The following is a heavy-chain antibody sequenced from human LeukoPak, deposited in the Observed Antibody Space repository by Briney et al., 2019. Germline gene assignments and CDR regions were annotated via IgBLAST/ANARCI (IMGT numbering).Heavy chain of an antibody. D-gene: IGHD6-13*01. CDR1: GYTFTGHY. V-gene: IGHV1-2*04. CDR2: INPNSGGT. Sequence: ASVKVSCKASGYTFTGHYMHWVRQAPGQGLEWMGWINPNSGGTNYAQKFQGWVTMTRDTSISTAYMEPSRLRSDDTAVYYCAREKQQLVPEGLDYWGQGTLVTVSS. CDR3: AREKQQLVPEGLDY. J-gene: IGHJ4*02.